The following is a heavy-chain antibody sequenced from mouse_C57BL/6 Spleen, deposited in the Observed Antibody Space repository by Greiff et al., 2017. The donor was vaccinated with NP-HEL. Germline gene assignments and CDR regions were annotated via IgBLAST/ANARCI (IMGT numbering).Heavy chain of an antibody. Sequence: QVQLQQPGAELVMPGASVKLSCKASGYTFTSYWMHWVKQRPGQGLEWIGEIDPSDSYTNYNQKFKGKSTLTVDKSSSTAYMQLSSLTSEDSAVYYCARWDSNYSYFDYWGQGTTLTVSS. J-gene: IGHJ2*01. CDR1: GYTFTSYW. V-gene: IGHV1-69*01. D-gene: IGHD2-5*01. CDR2: IDPSDSYT. CDR3: ARWDSNYSYFDY.